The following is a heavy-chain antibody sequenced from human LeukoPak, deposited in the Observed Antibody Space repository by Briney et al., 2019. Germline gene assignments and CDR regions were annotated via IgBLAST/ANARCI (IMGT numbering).Heavy chain of an antibody. V-gene: IGHV1-2*02. CDR3: ARGYYYDSSGYYYVGFGY. J-gene: IGHJ4*02. Sequence: ASVKVSCKASGYTFTGYYMHWVRQAPGQGLEWMGWINPNSGGTNYAQKFQGRVTMTRDTSISTAYMELSRLRSDDTAVYYCARGYYYDSSGYYYVGFGYWGQGTLVTVSS. CDR1: GYTFTGYY. CDR2: INPNSGGT. D-gene: IGHD3-22*01.